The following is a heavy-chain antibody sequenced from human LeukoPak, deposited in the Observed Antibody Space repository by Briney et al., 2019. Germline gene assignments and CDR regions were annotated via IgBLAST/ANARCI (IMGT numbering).Heavy chain of an antibody. J-gene: IGHJ4*02. V-gene: IGHV5-51*01. Sequence: GESLKISCKASGYSFINYWIAWVRQKPGKGLEWMGIIYPGDSDTRYSPSFQGQVTISADKSISTAYLQWSSLKASDTAMYYCARRIVGAPTFDYWGQGTLVTVSS. CDR2: IYPGDSDT. CDR3: ARRIVGAPTFDY. CDR1: GYSFINYW. D-gene: IGHD1-26*01.